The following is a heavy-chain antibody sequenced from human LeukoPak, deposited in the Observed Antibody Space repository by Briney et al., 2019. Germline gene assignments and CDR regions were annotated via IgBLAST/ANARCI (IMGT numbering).Heavy chain of an antibody. CDR1: GFTFSSYA. CDR2: ISRASEST. J-gene: IGHJ5*02. CDR3: ARGATDTTRWFGP. V-gene: IGHV3-21*01. Sequence: GGSLRLSCAASGFTFSSYAIHWVRQAPGKGLEWVSIISRASESTFYADSVKGRFTISRDNAKNSLYLQMNDLRAEDTAAYYCARGATDTTRWFGPWGQGTLVTVSS. D-gene: IGHD1-26*01.